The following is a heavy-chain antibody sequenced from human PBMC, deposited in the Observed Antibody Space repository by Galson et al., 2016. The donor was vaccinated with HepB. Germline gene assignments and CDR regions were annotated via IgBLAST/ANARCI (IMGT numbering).Heavy chain of an antibody. Sequence: SLRLSCAASGFTFGDYTMNWVRQAPGKGLEWVAVIWYDGSNKYYAGSVEGRFTISRDISKNTLYLQMNSLRAEDTAVYFCTRGGQLYYYYYMDVWGKGTTVTVSS. J-gene: IGHJ6*03. CDR2: IWYDGSNK. V-gene: IGHV3-33*08. D-gene: IGHD1-1*01. CDR3: TRGGQLYYYYYMDV. CDR1: GFTFGDYT.